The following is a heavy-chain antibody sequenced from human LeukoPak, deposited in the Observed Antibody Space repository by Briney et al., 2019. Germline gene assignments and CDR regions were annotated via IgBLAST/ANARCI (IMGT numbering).Heavy chain of an antibody. CDR2: IYTSGST. CDR1: GGSISSYY. D-gene: IGHD3-22*01. J-gene: IGHJ4*02. CDR3: ARDRYYYDSSGYTRFDY. Sequence: SETLSLTCTVSGGSISSYYWSWIRQPAGKGLEWIGRIYTSGSTNYNPSLKSRVTMSVDTSKNQFSLKLSSVTAADTAVYYCARDRYYYDSSGYTRFDYWGQGTLVTVSS. V-gene: IGHV4-4*07.